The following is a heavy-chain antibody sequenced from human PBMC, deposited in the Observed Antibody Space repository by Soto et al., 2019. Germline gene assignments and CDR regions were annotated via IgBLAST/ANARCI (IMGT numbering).Heavy chain of an antibody. Sequence: PSETLSLTCTVSGGSISSGGYYWSWIRQHPGKGLEWIGYIYYSGSTYYNPSLKSRVTISVDTSKNQFSLKLSSVTAADTAVYYCARTGAIDYDFWSGYRNAFDIWGQGTMVTVSS. D-gene: IGHD3-3*01. CDR3: ARTGAIDYDFWSGYRNAFDI. J-gene: IGHJ3*02. CDR1: GGSISSGGYY. V-gene: IGHV4-31*03. CDR2: IYYSGST.